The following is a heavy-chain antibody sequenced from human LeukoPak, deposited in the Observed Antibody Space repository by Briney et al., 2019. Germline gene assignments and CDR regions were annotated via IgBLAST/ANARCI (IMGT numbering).Heavy chain of an antibody. Sequence: PSETLSLTCTVSGDSVSSHYWSWIRQPPGKGLEWIGYFYYSGTTNYNSSLESRVSISVDTSKNQFSLRLRSVTAADAAVYYCARAQNSGYAWAAFDIWGQGTMVNVST. V-gene: IGHV4-59*02. CDR3: ARAQNSGYAWAAFDI. CDR2: FYYSGTT. J-gene: IGHJ3*02. CDR1: GDSVSSHY. D-gene: IGHD5-12*01.